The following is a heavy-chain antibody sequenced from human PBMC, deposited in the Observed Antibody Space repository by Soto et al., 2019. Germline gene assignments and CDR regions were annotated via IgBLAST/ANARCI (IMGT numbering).Heavy chain of an antibody. D-gene: IGHD6-19*01. CDR2: ISSDGSNK. CDR3: ARDPHSSGLYEWVSMTLSIDFAY. CDR1: GFTFCSYV. J-gene: IGHJ4*02. V-gene: IGHV3-30-3*01. Sequence: GGSLRLSCEASGFTFCSYVMHWVRQAPGKGLEWVAVISSDGSNKYYAESVKGRFTISRDNSKNKLYLQMNSLRVQDTAVYYCARDPHSSGLYEWVSMTLSIDFAYWCQGTLVTAS.